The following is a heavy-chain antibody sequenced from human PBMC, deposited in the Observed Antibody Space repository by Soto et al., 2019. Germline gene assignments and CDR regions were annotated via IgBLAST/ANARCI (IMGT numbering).Heavy chain of an antibody. Sequence: GGSLRLSCAASGFTFSEYYMSWIRQAPGKGLEWVSYISSSGSTIYYADSVKGRFTISRDNAKNSLYLQMNSLRAEDTAVYYCASVGSYSSFDYWGQGTLVTVSS. CDR1: GFTFSEYY. D-gene: IGHD6-13*01. V-gene: IGHV3-11*01. J-gene: IGHJ4*02. CDR3: ASVGSYSSFDY. CDR2: ISSSGSTI.